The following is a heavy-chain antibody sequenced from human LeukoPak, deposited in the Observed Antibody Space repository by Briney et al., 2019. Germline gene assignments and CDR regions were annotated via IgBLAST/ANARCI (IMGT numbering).Heavy chain of an antibody. V-gene: IGHV3-21*01. J-gene: IGHJ4*02. CDR1: GFTFSSYS. Sequence: GGSLRLSCAAFGFTFSSYSMNWVRQAPGKGLEWVSSISSTSAYIYYADSVKGRFTISRDNAKNSLYLQMNSLRAEDTAVYYCARDPAGVTAAGAFDYWGQGTLVTVSS. CDR2: ISSTSAYI. D-gene: IGHD6-13*01. CDR3: ARDPAGVTAAGAFDY.